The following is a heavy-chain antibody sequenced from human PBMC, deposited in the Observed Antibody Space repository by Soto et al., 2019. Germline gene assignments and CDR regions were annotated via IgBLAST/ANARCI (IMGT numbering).Heavy chain of an antibody. CDR1: GGPIGSYY. D-gene: IGHD1-7*01. J-gene: IGHJ4*02. CDR2: FYTSEST. Sequence: PSETLSLTCTVSGGPIGSYYCSWIRQLAGKGLEWIGRFYTSESTNYNPSDKSRVTMSVDTAKNQFTLKLRSVTAADTAVYDCARDSSWNYGFDYWGQGTLVTVSS. CDR3: ARDSSWNYGFDY. V-gene: IGHV4-4*07.